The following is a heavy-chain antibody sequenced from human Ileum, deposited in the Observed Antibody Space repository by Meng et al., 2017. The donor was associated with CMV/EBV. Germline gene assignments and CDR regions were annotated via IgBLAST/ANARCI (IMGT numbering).Heavy chain of an antibody. CDR3: ARSPIVRGLMDFCHGMDV. J-gene: IGHJ6*02. CDR1: GFTVSSNY. Sequence: GEALKTSWAASGFTVSSNYLNWVRQAAGEGLEWVSTILGGGSTYYADCVKGRFTIPRDNSMKAVYLQMNSLRAEDSAVYYCARSPIVRGLMDFCHGMDVWGQGTMVTVSS. V-gene: IGHV3-53*01. D-gene: IGHD3-10*01. CDR2: ILGGGST.